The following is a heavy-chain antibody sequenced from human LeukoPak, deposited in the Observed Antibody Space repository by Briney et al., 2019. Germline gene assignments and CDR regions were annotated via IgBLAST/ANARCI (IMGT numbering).Heavy chain of an antibody. J-gene: IGHJ2*01. Sequence: SVKVSCKASGGTFSNYAISWVRQAPGQGLEWMGGIIPIVGIANYAQKFQGRVTIIADKSTNTAFMELSSLRSEDTAVYYCARDRGSKKIVVVVAATPEDWYFDLWGRGTLVTVSS. CDR3: ARDRGSKKIVVVVAATPEDWYFDL. CDR2: IIPIVGIA. D-gene: IGHD2-15*01. CDR1: GGTFSNYA. V-gene: IGHV1-69*17.